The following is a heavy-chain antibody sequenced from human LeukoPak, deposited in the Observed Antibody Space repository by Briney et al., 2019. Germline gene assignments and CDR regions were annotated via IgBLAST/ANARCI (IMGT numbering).Heavy chain of an antibody. V-gene: IGHV1-69*06. CDR1: GGTFSSYA. J-gene: IGHJ4*02. Sequence: ASVKVSCKASGGTFSSYAISWVRQAPGQGLEWMGGIIPIFGTANYAQKFQGRVTITADKSTSTAYMELSSLRSEDTAVYYCARDPVDTSMRGCLDYWGQGTLVTVSS. CDR2: IIPIFGTA. CDR3: ARDPVDTSMRGCLDY. D-gene: IGHD5-18*01.